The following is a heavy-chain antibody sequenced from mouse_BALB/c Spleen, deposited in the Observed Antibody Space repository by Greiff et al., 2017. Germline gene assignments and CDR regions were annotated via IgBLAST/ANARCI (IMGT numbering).Heavy chain of an antibody. CDR3: ARRAYYYGSSYDYFDY. CDR1: GYSITSDYA. J-gene: IGHJ2*01. CDR2: ISYSGST. V-gene: IGHV3-2*02. Sequence: EVKLMESGPGLVKPSQSLSLTCTVTGYSITSDYAWNWIRQFPGNKLEWMGYISYSGSTSYNPSLKSRISITRDTSKNQFFLQLNSVTTEDTATYYCARRAYYYGSSYDYFDYWGQGTTLTVSS. D-gene: IGHD1-1*01.